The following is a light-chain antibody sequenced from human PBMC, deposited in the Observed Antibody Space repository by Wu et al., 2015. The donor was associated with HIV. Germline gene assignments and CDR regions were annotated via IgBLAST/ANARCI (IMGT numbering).Light chain of an antibody. CDR3: QQRSTWPRT. CDR1: QSVSSY. J-gene: IGKJ2*01. CDR2: DTS. V-gene: IGKV3-11*01. Sequence: EIVLTQSPATLSLSPGERVTLSCRASQSVSSYLAWYQQKPGQAPRLLIYDTSNRATGIPARFSGSGSGTDFTLTISSLEPEDFALYYCQQRSTWPRTFGQGTKLEIK.